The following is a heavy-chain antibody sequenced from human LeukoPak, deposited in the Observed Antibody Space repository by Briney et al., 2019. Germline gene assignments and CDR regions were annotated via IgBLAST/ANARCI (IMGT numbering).Heavy chain of an antibody. CDR3: ARGYSSQDY. J-gene: IGHJ4*02. CDR1: GGSISSYY. Sequence: PSETLSLTCAVSGGSISSYYWSWIRQPPGKGLEWIGEINHSGSTNYNPSLKSRVTISVDTSKNQFSLKLSSVTAADTAVYYCARGYSSQDYWGQGTLVTVSS. D-gene: IGHD6-13*01. CDR2: INHSGST. V-gene: IGHV4-34*01.